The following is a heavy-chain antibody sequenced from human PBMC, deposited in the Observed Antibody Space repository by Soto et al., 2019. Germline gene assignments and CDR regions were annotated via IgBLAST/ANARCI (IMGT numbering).Heavy chain of an antibody. V-gene: IGHV1-24*01. J-gene: IGHJ3*02. CDR1: GYTLTELS. Sequence: ASVKVSCKVSGYTLTELSMHWVRQAPGKGLEWMGGFDPEDGETIYAQKFQGRVTMTEDTSTDTAYMELSSLRSEDTAVYYCATATSSGYSPYAFDIWGQGTMVTVSS. CDR3: ATATSSGYSPYAFDI. CDR2: FDPEDGET. D-gene: IGHD3-22*01.